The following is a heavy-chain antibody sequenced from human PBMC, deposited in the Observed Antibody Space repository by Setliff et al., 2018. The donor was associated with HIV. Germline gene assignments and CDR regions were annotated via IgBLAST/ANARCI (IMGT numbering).Heavy chain of an antibody. CDR3: ARGPPRWGEAISWYFDL. J-gene: IGHJ2*01. V-gene: IGHV4-34*01. D-gene: IGHD7-27*01. CDR1: GGSFSGYS. CDR2: ITDSGST. Sequence: PSETLSLTCAVYGGSFSGYSWSWIRQPPGKGLEWLGDITDSGSTNYTPSLKSRVAISLDTSMNHFSPRLSSVTAADTAVYYCARGPPRWGEAISWYFDLWGRGTLVTVSS.